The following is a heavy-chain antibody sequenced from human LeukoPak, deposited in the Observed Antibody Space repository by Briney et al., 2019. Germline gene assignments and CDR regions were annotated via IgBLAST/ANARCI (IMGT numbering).Heavy chain of an antibody. CDR1: GFTFSSYW. J-gene: IGHJ4*02. CDR2: IKQDGSDK. V-gene: IGHV3-7*03. D-gene: IGHD3-3*01. Sequence: GGSLRLSCAASGFTFSSYWMSWVRQAPGKGLEWVANIKQDGSDKYSVDSVKGRFTISRDNAKNSLYLQMNSLRAEDTAVYYCAKTPSITIFGVVTPRNHFDYWGQGTLVTVSS. CDR3: AKTPSITIFGVVTPRNHFDY.